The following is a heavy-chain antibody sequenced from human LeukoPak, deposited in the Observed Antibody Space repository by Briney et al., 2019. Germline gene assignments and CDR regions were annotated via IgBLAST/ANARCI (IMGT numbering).Heavy chain of an antibody. V-gene: IGHV3-7*02. CDR2: IKHDGSET. Sequence: GGSLRLSCAASGFTFSNYWMSWVRQAPGKGPEWVANIKHDGSETYYVDSVKGRFTISRDNAKNSLYLQMNSLRAEDTAVYYCASGGTSDYWGQGTLVTVSS. CDR1: GFTFSNYW. J-gene: IGHJ4*02. CDR3: ASGGTSDY. D-gene: IGHD1-7*01.